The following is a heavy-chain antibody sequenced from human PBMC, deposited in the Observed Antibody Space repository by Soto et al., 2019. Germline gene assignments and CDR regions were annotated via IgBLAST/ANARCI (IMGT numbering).Heavy chain of an antibody. CDR2: IKPDGSEK. CDR1: GFTFSSYW. D-gene: IGHD3-10*01. V-gene: IGHV3-7*01. CDR3: ARGGATMVRGVRSGAFDI. J-gene: IGHJ3*02. Sequence: EVQLVESGGGLVQPGGSLRLSCAASGFTFSSYWMSWVRQAPGKGLEWVANIKPDGSEKYYVDSVKGRFTISRDNAKNSLYLQMNSLRAEDTAVYYCARGGATMVRGVRSGAFDIWGQGTMVTVSS.